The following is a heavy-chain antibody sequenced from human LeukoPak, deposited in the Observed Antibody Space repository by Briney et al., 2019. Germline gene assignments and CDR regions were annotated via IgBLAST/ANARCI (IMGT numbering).Heavy chain of an antibody. Sequence: GESLKISCKGSGYSFTSYWIGWVRQAPGQGLEWMGWMNPNSLNTGYAQRFQGRITLTRNTSIGTAYMELRSLRSEDTAVYYCARGTALSGTSDYLDSWGQGTLVTVS. CDR1: GYSFTSYW. CDR2: MNPNSLNT. J-gene: IGHJ4*02. V-gene: IGHV1-8*03. D-gene: IGHD6-19*01. CDR3: ARGTALSGTSDYLDS.